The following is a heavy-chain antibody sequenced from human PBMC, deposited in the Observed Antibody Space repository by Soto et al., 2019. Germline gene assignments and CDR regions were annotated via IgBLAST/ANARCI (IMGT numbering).Heavy chain of an antibody. Sequence: QVQLVQSGAEVKKPGSSVQVSCKASGGTFSSYAFTWVRQAPGQGLEWMGGIVPMFGTTSYAQQFQGRVKITPNQSTSSAYMELRGLRSEDTAVYYCAKEETIVAGSRPQYSYSYSGMDVWGQGTTVTVSS. D-gene: IGHD6-19*01. CDR2: IVPMFGTT. CDR1: GGTFSSYA. CDR3: AKEETIVAGSRPQYSYSYSGMDV. V-gene: IGHV1-69*05. J-gene: IGHJ6*02.